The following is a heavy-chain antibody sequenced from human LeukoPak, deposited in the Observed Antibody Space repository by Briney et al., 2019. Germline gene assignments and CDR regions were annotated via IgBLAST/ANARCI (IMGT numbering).Heavy chain of an antibody. CDR1: GGSISSYY. Sequence: PSETLSLTCTVSGGSISSYYWSWIRQPPGKGLEWIGRMYTSGSTNYNPSLKSRVTMSVDTSKNQFSLKLSSVTAADTAVYYCARATDCGGDCYSTWYFDLWGRGTLVTVSS. CDR2: MYTSGST. V-gene: IGHV4-4*07. J-gene: IGHJ2*01. D-gene: IGHD2-21*02. CDR3: ARATDCGGDCYSTWYFDL.